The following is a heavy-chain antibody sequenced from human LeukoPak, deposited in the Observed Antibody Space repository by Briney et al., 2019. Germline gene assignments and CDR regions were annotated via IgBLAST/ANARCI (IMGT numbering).Heavy chain of an antibody. Sequence: PSETLSLTCAVYGGSFSGYYWSWIRQPPGKGLEWIGEINHSGSTNYNPSLKSRVTISVDTSKNQFSLKLSSVTAADTAVYYCARLGITMVRGATVYYYYYYMDVWGKGTTVTISS. V-gene: IGHV4-34*01. J-gene: IGHJ6*03. D-gene: IGHD3-10*01. CDR2: INHSGST. CDR1: GGSFSGYY. CDR3: ARLGITMVRGATVYYYYYYMDV.